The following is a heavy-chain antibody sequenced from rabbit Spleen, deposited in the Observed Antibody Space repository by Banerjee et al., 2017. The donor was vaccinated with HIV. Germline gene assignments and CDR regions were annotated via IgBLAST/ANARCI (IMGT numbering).Heavy chain of an antibody. CDR1: GFSFSSSYW. J-gene: IGHJ3*01. D-gene: IGHD1-1*01. V-gene: IGHV1S45*01. CDR3: ASGPSVSFYYDF. Sequence: QEQLVESGGDLVKPGTSLTLTCTASGFSFSSSYWICWVRQAPGKGLEWIACIYTGYSGTTYYASWAKGRFTISKTSSTTVTLQMTSLTVADTATYFCASGPSVSFYYDFWGQGTLVTVS. CDR2: IYTGYSGTT.